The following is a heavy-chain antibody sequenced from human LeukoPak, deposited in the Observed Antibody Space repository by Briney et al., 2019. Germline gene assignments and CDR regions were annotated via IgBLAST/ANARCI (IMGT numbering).Heavy chain of an antibody. Sequence: SQTLSLTCTVSGGSISSGDYYWSWIRQPPGKGLEWIGYIYYSGSTYYNPSLKSRVTISVDTSKNQISLKLRSVTAADTAVYYCARLHYGDPTSWFDPWGQGTLVTVSS. V-gene: IGHV4-30-4*08. D-gene: IGHD2-21*02. J-gene: IGHJ5*02. CDR3: ARLHYGDPTSWFDP. CDR2: IYYSGST. CDR1: GGSISSGDYY.